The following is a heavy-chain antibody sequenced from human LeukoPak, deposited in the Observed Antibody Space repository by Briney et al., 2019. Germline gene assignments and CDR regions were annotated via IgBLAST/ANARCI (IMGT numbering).Heavy chain of an antibody. J-gene: IGHJ4*02. CDR2: INPNSGDT. Sequence: ASVKVSCKASGYIFTGYYMHWVRQAPGQGLEWMGWINPNSGDTNYAQKFQGRLTITTDTSISTAYMELSNLISEDTAIYSCAREGLDFWGQGTLVTVSS. CDR3: AREGLDF. V-gene: IGHV1-2*02. CDR1: GYIFTGYY.